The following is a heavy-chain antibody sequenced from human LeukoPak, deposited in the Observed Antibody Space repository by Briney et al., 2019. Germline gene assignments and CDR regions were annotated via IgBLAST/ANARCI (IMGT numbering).Heavy chain of an antibody. J-gene: IGHJ4*02. CDR2: ISAYNGNT. CDR3: ARISETTVTATFDY. D-gene: IGHD4-17*01. Sequence: ASVKVSCKASGYTFTSYAISWVRQAPGQGLEWMGWISAYNGNTNYAQKLQGRVTMTTDTSTSTAYMELRSLRSDDTAVYYCARISETTVTATFDYWGQGTLVTVSS. CDR1: GYTFTSYA. V-gene: IGHV1-18*01.